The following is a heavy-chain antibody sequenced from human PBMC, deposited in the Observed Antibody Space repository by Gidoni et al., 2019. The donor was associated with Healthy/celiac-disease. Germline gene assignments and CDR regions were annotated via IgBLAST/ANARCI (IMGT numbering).Heavy chain of an antibody. CDR3: ARGYYDSSGFLSFDY. J-gene: IGHJ4*02. Sequence: EVQLVESGGGLVQPGGSLRLSCAASGFPVSSNYMSWVRQAPGKGLEWVSVIYSGGSTYYADSVKGRFTISRDNSKNTLYLQMNSLRAEDTAVYYCARGYYDSSGFLSFDYWGQGTLVTVSS. CDR2: IYSGGST. V-gene: IGHV3-66*01. D-gene: IGHD3-22*01. CDR1: GFPVSSNY.